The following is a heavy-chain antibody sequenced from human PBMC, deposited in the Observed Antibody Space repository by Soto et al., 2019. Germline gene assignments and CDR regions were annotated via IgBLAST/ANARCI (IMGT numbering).Heavy chain of an antibody. CDR1: GGTFSSYA. CDR3: ARGIATGQLDP. CDR2: INPDNGNT. J-gene: IGHJ5*02. V-gene: IGHV1-3*01. D-gene: IGHD2-15*01. Sequence: ASVKVSCKASGGTFSSYAISWVRQAPGQRLEWMGWINPDNGNTKSSQKFQDRVIITRDTSASTAYMDLSSLRSEDTAVSYCARGIATGQLDPWGQGTLVTVSS.